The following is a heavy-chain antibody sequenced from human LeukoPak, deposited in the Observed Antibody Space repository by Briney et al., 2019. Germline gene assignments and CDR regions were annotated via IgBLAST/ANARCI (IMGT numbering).Heavy chain of an antibody. CDR3: ARYPLTSSWYYFDY. CDR1: GFTFSNYA. Sequence: GGSLRLSCAASGFTFSNYAMNWVRRAPGKGLEWVSSISSSSTYIYYADSVKGRFTISRDDAKNSLYLQMNSLRAEDTAVYYCARYPLTSSWYYFDYWGQGTLVTVSS. V-gene: IGHV3-21*01. J-gene: IGHJ4*02. D-gene: IGHD6-13*01. CDR2: ISSSSTYI.